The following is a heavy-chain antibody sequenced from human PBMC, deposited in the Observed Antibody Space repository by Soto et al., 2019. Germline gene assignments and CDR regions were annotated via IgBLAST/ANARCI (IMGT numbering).Heavy chain of an antibody. J-gene: IGHJ4*02. CDR1: EFTFSSYA. D-gene: IGHD3-22*01. V-gene: IGHV3-23*01. CDR3: PKRDYYDSSGYYYYYYFDH. CDR2: ISGSGGST. Sequence: EVQLLESGGGLVQPGGSLRLSCAASEFTFSSYAMSWVRQAPGKGLEWVSGISGSGGSTYYADSVKGRFTISRDNSKTTLYLQMNSLRAEDTAIYYCPKRDYYDSSGYYYYYYFDHWGQGTLVTVSS.